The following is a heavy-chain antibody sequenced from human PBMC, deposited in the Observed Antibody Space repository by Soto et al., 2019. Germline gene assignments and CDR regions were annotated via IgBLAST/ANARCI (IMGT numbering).Heavy chain of an antibody. CDR3: ARDRIVVVPAATFFDY. CDR2: NYYSGST. J-gene: IGHJ4*02. Sequence: QVQLQESGPGLVKPSQTLSLTCTVSGGSISSGDYYWSWIRQPPGKGLEWIGYNYYSGSTHSNPSLKSRVTISVDTSKNQFSLKLSSVTAADTAVYYCARDRIVVVPAATFFDYWGQGTLVTVSS. D-gene: IGHD2-2*01. V-gene: IGHV4-30-4*01. CDR1: GGSISSGDYY.